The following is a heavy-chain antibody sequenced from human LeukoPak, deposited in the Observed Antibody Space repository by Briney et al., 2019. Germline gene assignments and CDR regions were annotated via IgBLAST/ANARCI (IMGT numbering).Heavy chain of an antibody. V-gene: IGHV3-23*01. J-gene: IGHJ4*02. CDR3: ARGGSVFTYFFDY. Sequence: GGSLRLSCAASGFIFNNYAMAWARLTPGKRLEWVSAISASGGTTYYADSVKGRFTISRDSSTNTLYLQLSSLRAEDTAVYYCARGGSVFTYFFDYWGQGTLVTVSS. D-gene: IGHD3-10*01. CDR1: GFIFNNYA. CDR2: ISASGGTT.